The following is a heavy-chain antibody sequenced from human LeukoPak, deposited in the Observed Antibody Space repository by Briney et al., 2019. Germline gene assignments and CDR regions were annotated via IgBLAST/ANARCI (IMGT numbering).Heavy chain of an antibody. Sequence: GGSLRLSCAASGFTVSGNYMSWVRQAPGKGLEWLSVIHRGGNTYYADSVKGRFTISRDSSKNTVFLQMDSLRAEDTAVFYCARDPGYGLGVDYGDYWGQGTLVTVSS. V-gene: IGHV3-66*01. CDR1: GFTVSGNY. CDR2: IHRGGNT. D-gene: IGHD3-10*01. J-gene: IGHJ4*02. CDR3: ARDPGYGLGVDYGDY.